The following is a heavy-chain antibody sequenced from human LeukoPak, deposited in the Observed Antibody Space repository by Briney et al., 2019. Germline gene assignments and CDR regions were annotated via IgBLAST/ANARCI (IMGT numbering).Heavy chain of an antibody. J-gene: IGHJ1*01. D-gene: IGHD2-2*01. CDR1: GASISSGGYY. CDR3: ARGPHCSSTSCYSEYFHH. CDR2: ISYSGSP. Sequence: PSQTLSLTCTVSGASISSGGYYWSWIRQHPGKGLEWIGYISYSGSPYYNPSLKSRVTISVDTSRNQFSLKLSSVTAAGTAVYYCARGPHCSSTSCYSEYFHHWGQGTLVTVSS. V-gene: IGHV4-31*03.